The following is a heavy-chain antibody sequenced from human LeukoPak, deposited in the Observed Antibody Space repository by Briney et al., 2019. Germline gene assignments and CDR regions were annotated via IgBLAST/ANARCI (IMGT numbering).Heavy chain of an antibody. D-gene: IGHD5-18*01. CDR2: IRYDGSNK. CDR1: GFTFSSYG. CDR3: AKDGTVQLWFDY. V-gene: IGHV3-30*02. J-gene: IGHJ4*02. Sequence: AGGSLRLSCAASGFTFSSYGMHWVRQALGKGLEWVAFIRYDGSNKYYADSVKGRFTISRDNSKNTLYLQMNSLRAEDTAVYYCAKDGTVQLWFDYWGQGTLVTVSS.